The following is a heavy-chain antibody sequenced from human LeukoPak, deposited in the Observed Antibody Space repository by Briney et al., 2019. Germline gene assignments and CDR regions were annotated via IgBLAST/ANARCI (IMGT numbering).Heavy chain of an antibody. CDR2: IYHSGST. D-gene: IGHD4-17*01. CDR3: ASDYGDYGDPTSFDY. Sequence: TSETLSLTCTVSGYSISSGYYWGWIRQPPGKGLAWIGSIYHSGSTYYNPSLKSRVTISVDTSKNQFSLKLSSVTAADTAVYYCASDYGDYGDPTSFDYWGQGTLVTVSS. V-gene: IGHV4-38-2*02. J-gene: IGHJ4*02. CDR1: GYSISSGYY.